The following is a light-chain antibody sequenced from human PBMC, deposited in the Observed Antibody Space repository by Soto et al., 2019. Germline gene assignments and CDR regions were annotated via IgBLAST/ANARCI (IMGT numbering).Light chain of an antibody. Sequence: AIRMTQSPSSFSASTGDRVTIPCRASQGSSSYLAWYQQKPRKAPKLLIYTASTLQSGAPSMFSGSGSGTDFHLTTSGLQCEDFATYYCQQYYSYPWTFGQGTKVEIK. J-gene: IGKJ1*01. CDR3: QQYYSYPWT. CDR2: TAS. CDR1: QGSSSY. V-gene: IGKV1-8*01.